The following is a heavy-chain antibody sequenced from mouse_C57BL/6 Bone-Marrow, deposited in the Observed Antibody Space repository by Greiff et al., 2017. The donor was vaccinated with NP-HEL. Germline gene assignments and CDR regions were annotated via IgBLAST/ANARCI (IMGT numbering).Heavy chain of an antibody. V-gene: IGHV14-4*01. CDR3: TTDYERYFDV. J-gene: IGHJ1*03. CDR2: IDPENGDT. CDR1: GFNIKDDY. D-gene: IGHD2-4*01. Sequence: VQLKQSGAELVRPGASVKLSCTASGFNIKDDYMHWVKQRPEQGLEWIGWIDPENGDTEYASKFQGKATITADTASNTAYLQLSSLTSEDTAVYYCTTDYERYFDVWGTGTTVTVSS.